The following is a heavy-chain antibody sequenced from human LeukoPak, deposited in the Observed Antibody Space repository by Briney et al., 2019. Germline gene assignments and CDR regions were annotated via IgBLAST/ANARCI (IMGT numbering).Heavy chain of an antibody. CDR1: GYTFTSYG. V-gene: IGHV1-18*01. Sequence: ASVKVSCKASGYTFTSYGISWVRQAPGQGLEWMGWISAYNGNTNYAQKLQGRVTMTTDTSTSTAYMELRSLRSDDTAVYYCARGHAQWELLVDYYGMDVWGQGTTVTVSS. J-gene: IGHJ6*02. CDR3: ARGHAQWELLVDYYGMDV. CDR2: ISAYNGNT. D-gene: IGHD1-26*01.